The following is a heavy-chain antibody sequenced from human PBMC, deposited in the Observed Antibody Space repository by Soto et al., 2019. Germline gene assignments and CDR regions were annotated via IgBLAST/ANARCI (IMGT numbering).Heavy chain of an antibody. CDR3: ARSYSSGYFPHAEHFDY. V-gene: IGHV1-18*01. J-gene: IGHJ4*02. Sequence: QVQLVQSGAEVKKPGASVKVSCKASGYTFTSYGISWVRQAPGQGLEWMGWISAYNGNTNYAQKLQGRVTITTETSTSTAYMELRSLRSDETAVYYCARSYSSGYFPHAEHFDYWGQGTLVTVSS. D-gene: IGHD3-22*01. CDR1: GYTFTSYG. CDR2: ISAYNGNT.